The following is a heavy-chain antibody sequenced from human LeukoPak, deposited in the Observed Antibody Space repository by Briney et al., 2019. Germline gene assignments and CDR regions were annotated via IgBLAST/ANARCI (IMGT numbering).Heavy chain of an antibody. D-gene: IGHD3-22*01. CDR2: INPSGGST. V-gene: IGHV1-46*01. CDR1: GYTFTSYY. Sequence: ASVKVSCKASGYTFTSYYMHWVRQAPGQGLEWMGIINPSGGSTSYAQKFQGRVTMTRDTSTSTVYMELSSLRSEDTAVYYCARDPPDYYDSSGYSDYWGQGTLVTVSS. J-gene: IGHJ4*02. CDR3: ARDPPDYYDSSGYSDY.